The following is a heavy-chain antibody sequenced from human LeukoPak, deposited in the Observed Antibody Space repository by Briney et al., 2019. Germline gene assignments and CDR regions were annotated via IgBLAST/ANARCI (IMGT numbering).Heavy chain of an antibody. CDR1: GYSFTSYW. J-gene: IGHJ4*02. CDR2: IDPGDSDT. CDR3: ATTSYNSGWYFEY. V-gene: IGHV5-51*01. D-gene: IGHD6-19*01. Sequence: PGESLKISCKGSGYSFTSYWIGWVRQMPGKGLGWMGIIDPGDSDTRYSPSFQGQVTISADKSISTAYLQWSSLKASDTAMYYCATTSYNSGWYFEYWGQGILVTVSS.